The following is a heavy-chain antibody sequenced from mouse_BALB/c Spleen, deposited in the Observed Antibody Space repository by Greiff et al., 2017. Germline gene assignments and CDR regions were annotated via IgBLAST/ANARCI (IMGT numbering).Heavy chain of an antibody. Sequence: VQLKESGAELVKPGASVKLSCTASGFNIKDTYMHWVKQRPEQGLEWIGRIDPANGNTKYDPKFQGKATITADTSSNTAYLQLSSLTSEDTAVYYCAYGYDERAYAMDYWGQGTSVTVSS. CDR3: AYGYDERAYAMDY. CDR2: IDPANGNT. J-gene: IGHJ4*01. D-gene: IGHD2-2*01. V-gene: IGHV14-3*02. CDR1: GFNIKDTY.